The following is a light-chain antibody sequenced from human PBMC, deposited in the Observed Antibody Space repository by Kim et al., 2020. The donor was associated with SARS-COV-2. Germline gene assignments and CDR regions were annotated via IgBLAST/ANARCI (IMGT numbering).Light chain of an antibody. V-gene: IGKV3-11*01. CDR3: QQRSNWPPYT. CDR2: DAS. Sequence: LSPGERASLSCRASQSVSSYLAWYQQKPGQAPKLLIYDASNRATGIPARFSGSGSGTDFTRTISSLEPEDFAVYYCQQRSNWPPYTFGQGTKLEI. CDR1: QSVSSY. J-gene: IGKJ2*01.